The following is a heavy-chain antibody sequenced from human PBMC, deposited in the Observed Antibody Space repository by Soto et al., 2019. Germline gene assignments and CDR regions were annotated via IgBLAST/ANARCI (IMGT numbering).Heavy chain of an antibody. D-gene: IGHD6-13*01. CDR3: ARLISSSHGSYYYGMDV. CDR1: GYSFTSYW. J-gene: IGHJ6*02. Sequence: PGESLKISCKGSGYSFTSYWIGWVRQMPGKGLEWMGIIYPGDSDTRYSPSFQGQVTISADKSISTAYLQWSSLKASDTAMYYCARLISSSHGSYYYGMDVWGQGTTVTVSS. CDR2: IYPGDSDT. V-gene: IGHV5-51*01.